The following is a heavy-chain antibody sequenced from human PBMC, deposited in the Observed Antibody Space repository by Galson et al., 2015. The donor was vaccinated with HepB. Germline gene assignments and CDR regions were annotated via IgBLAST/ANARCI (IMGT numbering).Heavy chain of an antibody. CDR2: ISGSGDKT. CDR1: GFTFSSYA. J-gene: IGHJ4*02. D-gene: IGHD2-15*01. Sequence: SLRLSCAASGFTFSSYAMNWVRQAPGKGLEWVSGISGSGDKTYYAESVKGRFTISRDNSKNTLCLQMNSLRADDTAVYYCAKGHCSGGRCYPPYWGQGILVTVSS. CDR3: AKGHCSGGRCYPPY. V-gene: IGHV3-23*01.